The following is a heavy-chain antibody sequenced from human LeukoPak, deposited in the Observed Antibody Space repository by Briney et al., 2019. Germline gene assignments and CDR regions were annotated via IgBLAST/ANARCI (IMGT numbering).Heavy chain of an antibody. Sequence: GGSLRLSCAASGFTFNTYSMNWARQAPGNGLEWVSSIDSSGGYMFYTDSVKGRFIISRDNAKDSLYLQMNNLRAEDTAVYYCLRGDRRDYWGQGTLVTVSS. J-gene: IGHJ4*02. CDR3: LRGDRRDY. CDR1: GFTFNTYS. V-gene: IGHV3-21*06. CDR2: IDSSGGYM.